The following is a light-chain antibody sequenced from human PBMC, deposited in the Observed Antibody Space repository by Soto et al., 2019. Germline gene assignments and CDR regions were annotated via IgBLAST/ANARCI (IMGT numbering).Light chain of an antibody. CDR2: AAS. CDR1: QGFSNY. CDR3: QKYNSAPRA. Sequence: DIQMTQSPSSLSASVGDRVTISCRASQGFSNYLAWYQQKPGKVPKLLIYAASTLQSGVPSRFSGSGSGTDFTLTISSLQPEDVATYYCQKYNSAPRAFGQGTKVDI. V-gene: IGKV1-27*01. J-gene: IGKJ1*01.